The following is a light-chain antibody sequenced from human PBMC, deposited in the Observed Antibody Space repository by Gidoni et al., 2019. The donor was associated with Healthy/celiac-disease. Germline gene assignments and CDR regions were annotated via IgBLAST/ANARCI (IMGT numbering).Light chain of an antibody. CDR2: AGS. V-gene: IGKV1-39*01. CDR3: QQSYSTPPT. J-gene: IGKJ3*01. CDR1: QSISSY. Sequence: DIQMTQSPSSLSAPVGDSVTLTCRVSQSISSYLNWYQQKPGTAPKLLIYAGSSLQSGVPSRFRGSGSGTDFTLTISSLQPEDFATYYCQQSYSTPPTFXPXTKVDIK.